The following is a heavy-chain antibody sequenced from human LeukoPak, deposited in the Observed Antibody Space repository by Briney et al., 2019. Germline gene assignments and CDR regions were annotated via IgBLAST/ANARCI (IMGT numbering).Heavy chain of an antibody. CDR3: ARRSRLYKHETTGYHDS. CDR2: IFYSGNT. V-gene: IGHV4-39*01. CDR1: GDYITTTNYY. D-gene: IGHD3-9*01. Sequence: SETLSLTCNVSGDYITTTNYYCAWIRQPPGKGLDWIASIFYSGNTYYNPSLKSRVSISIDTSTKQISLQLRSVSATDTAIYYCARRSRLYKHETTGYHDSWGQGTLVTVSS. J-gene: IGHJ4*02.